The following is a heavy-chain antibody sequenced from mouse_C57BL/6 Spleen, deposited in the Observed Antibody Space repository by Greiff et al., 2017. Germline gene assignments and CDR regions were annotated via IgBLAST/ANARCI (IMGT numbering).Heavy chain of an antibody. CDR2: INPSNGGT. Sequence: QVHVKQPGTELVKPGASVKLSCKASGYTFTSYWMHWVKQRPGQGLEWIGNINPSNGGTNYNEKFKSKATLTVDKSSSTAYMQLSSLTSEDSAVYYCARPYYYGSSYNYAMDYWGQGTSVTVSS. CDR1: GYTFTSYW. CDR3: ARPYYYGSSYNYAMDY. J-gene: IGHJ4*01. D-gene: IGHD1-1*01. V-gene: IGHV1-53*01.